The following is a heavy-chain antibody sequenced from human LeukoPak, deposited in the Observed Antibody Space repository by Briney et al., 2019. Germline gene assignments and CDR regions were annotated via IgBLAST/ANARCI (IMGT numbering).Heavy chain of an antibody. D-gene: IGHD6-13*01. J-gene: IGHJ5*02. CDR2: INPNSGGT. V-gene: IGHV1-2*02. CDR3: ARDLKGIAALDWFDP. CDR1: GYTFTGYY. Sequence: ASVKVSCKASGYTFTGYYMHWVRQAPGQGLEWMGWINPNSGGTNYAQKFQGRVTMTRDTSISTAYMELSRLRSDDTAVYYCARDLKGIAALDWFDPWGQGTLVTVSS.